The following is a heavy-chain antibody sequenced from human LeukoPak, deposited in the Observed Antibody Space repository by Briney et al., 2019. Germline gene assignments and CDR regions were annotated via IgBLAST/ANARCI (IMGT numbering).Heavy chain of an antibody. V-gene: IGHV4-61*01. CDR2: IHYSGST. Sequence: SETLSLTCTVSGYSISSGYYWSWIRQPPGKGLEWIGYIHYSGSTNSNPSLKSRVTISVDTSKNQFSLKLSSVTAADTAVYYCARAGDTATDYYYYYMDVWGKGTTVTVSS. D-gene: IGHD5-18*01. CDR3: ARAGDTATDYYYYYMDV. J-gene: IGHJ6*03. CDR1: GYSISSGYY.